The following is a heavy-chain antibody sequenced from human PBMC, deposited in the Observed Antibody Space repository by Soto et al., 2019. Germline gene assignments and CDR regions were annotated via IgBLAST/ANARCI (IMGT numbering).Heavy chain of an antibody. CDR3: ATGPRGYSGYDYYDTLYYFDY. D-gene: IGHD5-12*01. Sequence: GASVKVSCKVSGYTLTELSMHWVRQAPGKGLEWMGGFDPEDGETIYAQKFQGRVTMTEDTSTDTAYMELSSLRSEDTAVYYCATGPRGYSGYDYYDTLYYFDYWGQGTLVTVSS. CDR2: FDPEDGET. J-gene: IGHJ4*02. CDR1: GYTLTELS. V-gene: IGHV1-24*01.